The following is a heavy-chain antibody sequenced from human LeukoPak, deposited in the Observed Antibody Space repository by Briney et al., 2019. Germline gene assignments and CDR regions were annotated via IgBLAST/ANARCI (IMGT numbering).Heavy chain of an antibody. Sequence: ASVKVSCKASGYTFTSYYMHWVRQAPGQGLEWMGIINSSGGSTSYAQKFQGRVTMTRDTSTSTAYMELSSLRSEDTAVYYCARAWDTAMVKTVMNDYYMDVWGKGTTVTVSS. CDR2: INSSGGST. CDR1: GYTFTSYY. J-gene: IGHJ6*03. V-gene: IGHV1-46*01. D-gene: IGHD5-18*01. CDR3: ARAWDTAMVKTVMNDYYMDV.